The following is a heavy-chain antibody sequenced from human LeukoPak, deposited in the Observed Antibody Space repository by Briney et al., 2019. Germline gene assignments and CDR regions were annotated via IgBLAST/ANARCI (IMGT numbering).Heavy chain of an antibody. Sequence: PSETLSLTCTVSGGSISSGGSISSSSWSWIRQPPRKGLEWIGYVYQSGSTYYNPSLKSRVTILVDRSKNQFSLKLSSVTAADTAVYYCAGTHRWPASGLDYWGQGTLVTVSS. CDR1: GGSISSGGSISSSS. V-gene: IGHV4-30-2*01. CDR3: AGTHRWPASGLDY. CDR2: VYQSGST. J-gene: IGHJ4*02. D-gene: IGHD5-24*01.